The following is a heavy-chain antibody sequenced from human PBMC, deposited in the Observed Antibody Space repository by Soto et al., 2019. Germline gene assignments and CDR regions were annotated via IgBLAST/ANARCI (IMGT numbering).Heavy chain of an antibody. J-gene: IGHJ6*02. CDR2: IWYDGSNK. CDR1: GFTFSSYG. Sequence: GGSLRLSCAASGFTFSSYGMHLVRQSPGKGLEWVAVIWYDGSNKYYADSVKGRFTISRDNSKNTLYLQMNSLRAEDTAVYYCARAAGVPGGVRGYYGMDVWGQGTTVTVSS. V-gene: IGHV3-33*01. D-gene: IGHD3-10*01. CDR3: ARAAGVPGGVRGYYGMDV.